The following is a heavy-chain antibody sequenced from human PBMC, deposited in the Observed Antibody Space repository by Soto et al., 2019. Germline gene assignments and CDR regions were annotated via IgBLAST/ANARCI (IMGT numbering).Heavy chain of an antibody. CDR3: AKKVNSGPGSQYFDY. V-gene: IGHV3-23*01. D-gene: IGHD3-10*01. Sequence: GPLRLSCAASGXTLSSYSTSWVRQAPGKGLEWVSGFRTGGDDGTTYYADSVKGRFTISRDNSKKTLFLQMNSLRAEDTAIYYCAKKVNSGPGSQYFDYWGQGTLVTVS. CDR1: GXTLSSYS. J-gene: IGHJ4*02. CDR2: FRTGGDDGTT.